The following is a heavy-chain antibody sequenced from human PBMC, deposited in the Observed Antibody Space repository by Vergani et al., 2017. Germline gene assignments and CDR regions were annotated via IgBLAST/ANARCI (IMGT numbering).Heavy chain of an antibody. CDR1: GGSISSSSYY. CDR2: IYYSGST. V-gene: IGHV4-39*01. CDR3: ARYLAGSED. Sequence: QLQLQESGPGLVKPSETLSLTCTVSGGSISSSSYYWGWIRQPPGKGLEWIGSIYYSGSTYYNPSLRSRVTITVDTSKNQFSLKLSSVTAADTAVYYCARYLAGSEDWGQGTLVTVSS. D-gene: IGHD3-10*01. J-gene: IGHJ4*02.